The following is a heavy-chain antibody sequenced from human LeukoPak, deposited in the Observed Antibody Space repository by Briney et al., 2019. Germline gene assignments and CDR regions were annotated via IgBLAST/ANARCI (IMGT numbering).Heavy chain of an antibody. V-gene: IGHV4-30-4*01. CDR2: IYYSGST. CDR3: ARATGMAAAGSYYFDY. D-gene: IGHD6-13*01. CDR1: GGSISSGDYY. Sequence: SQTLSLTCTVSGGSISSGDYYWSWIRQPPGKGLEWIGYIYYSGSTYYNPSLKSRVTISVDTSKNQFSLKLTSVTAADTAVYYCARATGMAAAGSYYFDYWGQGTLVTVSS. J-gene: IGHJ4*02.